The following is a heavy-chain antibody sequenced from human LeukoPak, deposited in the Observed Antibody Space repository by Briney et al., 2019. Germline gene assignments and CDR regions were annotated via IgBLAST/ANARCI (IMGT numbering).Heavy chain of an antibody. D-gene: IGHD2-15*01. J-gene: IGHJ3*02. V-gene: IGHV3-30-3*01. Sequence: GGSLRLSCAASGFTFSSYAMHWVRQAPGKGLEWVAVISYDGSNKYYADSVKGRFTISRDNSKNTLYLQMNSLRAEDTAVYYCEVVVAATDGAFDIWGQGTMVTVSS. CDR2: ISYDGSNK. CDR1: GFTFSSYA. CDR3: EVVVAATDGAFDI.